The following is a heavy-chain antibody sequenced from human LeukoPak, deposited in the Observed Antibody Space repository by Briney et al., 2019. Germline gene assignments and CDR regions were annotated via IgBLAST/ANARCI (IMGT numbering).Heavy chain of an antibody. D-gene: IGHD2-15*01. Sequence: GGSLRLSCAASGFTFSNYGMHWVRQAPGKGLEWVAVISYDGSNKYYADSMKGRFTISRDNSKNTLHLQMSSLRAEDTAVYYCAKPAATRSLDYWGQGTLVTVSS. CDR2: ISYDGSNK. CDR3: AKPAATRSLDY. CDR1: GFTFSNYG. J-gene: IGHJ4*02. V-gene: IGHV3-30*18.